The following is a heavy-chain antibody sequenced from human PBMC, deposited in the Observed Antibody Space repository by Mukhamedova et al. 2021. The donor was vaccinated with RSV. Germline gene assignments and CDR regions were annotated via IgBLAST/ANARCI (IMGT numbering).Heavy chain of an antibody. J-gene: IGHJ3*02. CDR2: IYSGGST. D-gene: IGHD1-26*01. CDR3: ARGWGAFDI. Sequence: SWVRQAPGKGLEWVSVIYSGGSTNYADSVKGRFTISRDNSKKTLYFQMNSLRAEDTAVYYCARGWGAFDIWGQGTLVTVSS. V-gene: IGHV3-53*01.